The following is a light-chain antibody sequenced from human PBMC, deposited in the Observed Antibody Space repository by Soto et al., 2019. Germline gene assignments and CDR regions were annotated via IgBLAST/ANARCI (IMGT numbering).Light chain of an antibody. CDR3: SSYTASSTFV. V-gene: IGLV2-14*01. Sequence: QSVLTQPASVSGSPGQSITISCTGTSSDVGGRQYVSWYQQHPGKAPKLMIYEVSNRPSGVSNRFSASKSGNTASLTISGLQAEDEADSYCSSYTASSTFVFGTGTKATVL. J-gene: IGLJ1*01. CDR1: SSDVGGRQY. CDR2: EVS.